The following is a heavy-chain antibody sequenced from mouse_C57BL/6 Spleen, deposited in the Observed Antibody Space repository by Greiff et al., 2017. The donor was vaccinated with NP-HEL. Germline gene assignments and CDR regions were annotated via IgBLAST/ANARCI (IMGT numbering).Heavy chain of an antibody. CDR2: ISGGGGNT. CDR1: GFTFSSYT. V-gene: IGHV5-9*01. J-gene: IGHJ4*01. Sequence: EVKLQESGGGLVKPGGSLKLSCAASGFTFSSYTMSWVRQTPEKRLEWVATISGGGGNTYYPDSVKGRFTISRDNAKNTLYLQMSSLRSEGTALYNCAREGDYDEVWYAMDYWGQGTSVTVSS. D-gene: IGHD2-4*01. CDR3: AREGDYDEVWYAMDY.